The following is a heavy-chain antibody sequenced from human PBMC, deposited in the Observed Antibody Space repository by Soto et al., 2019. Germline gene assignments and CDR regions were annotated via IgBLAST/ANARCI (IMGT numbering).Heavy chain of an antibody. J-gene: IGHJ5*02. CDR2: INAGNGNT. CDR1: GYTFTSYA. V-gene: IGHV1-3*01. CDR3: ARDPRFWSGYYSPYNWFDP. Sequence: QVPLVQSGAEVKKPGASVKVSCKASGYTFTSYAMHWVRQAPGQRLEWMGWINAGNGNTKYSQKFQGRVTITRDTSASTAYMELSSLRSEDTAVYYCARDPRFWSGYYSPYNWFDPWGQGTLVTVSS. D-gene: IGHD3-3*01.